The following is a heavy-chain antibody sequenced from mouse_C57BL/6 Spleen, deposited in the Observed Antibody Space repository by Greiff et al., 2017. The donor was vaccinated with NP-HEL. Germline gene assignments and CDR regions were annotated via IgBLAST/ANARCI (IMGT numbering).Heavy chain of an antibody. V-gene: IGHV5-6*02. CDR1: GFTFSSYG. CDR3: ARRYVNYFDY. CDR2: ISSGGSYT. J-gene: IGHJ2*01. Sequence: EVKLEESGGDLVKPGGSLKLSCAASGFTFSSYGMSWVRQTPDKRLEWVATISSGGSYTYYPDSVKGRFTISRDNAKNTLYLQMSSLKSEDTAMYYCARRYVNYFDYWGQGTTLTVSS.